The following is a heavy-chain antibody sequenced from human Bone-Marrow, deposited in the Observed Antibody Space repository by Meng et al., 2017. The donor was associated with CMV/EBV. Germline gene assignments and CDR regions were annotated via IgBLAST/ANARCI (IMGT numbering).Heavy chain of an antibody. D-gene: IGHD5-24*01. Sequence: GGSLRLSCAASGFTFSSYAMSWVRQAPGKGLEWVSAISGSGGSTYYADSVKGRFTISRDNSKNTLYLQMNSLRAEDTAVYYCARVEMATGDIDYWGQGTLVTVSS. CDR2: ISGSGGST. V-gene: IGHV3-23*01. J-gene: IGHJ4*02. CDR3: ARVEMATGDIDY. CDR1: GFTFSSYA.